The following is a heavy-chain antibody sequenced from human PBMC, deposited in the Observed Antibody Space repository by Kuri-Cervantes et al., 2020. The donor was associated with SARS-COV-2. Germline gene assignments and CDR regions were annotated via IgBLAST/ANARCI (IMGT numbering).Heavy chain of an antibody. J-gene: IGHJ4*02. CDR3: ASALLMGGDYVGVIDY. D-gene: IGHD4-23*01. Sequence: GESLKISCAASAFTFSSYGMHWVRQAPGKGLEWVAFIRYDGSNKYYADSVKGRFTISRDNSKNTLYLQMNSLRAEDTAVYYCASALLMGGDYVGVIDYWGQGTLVTVSS. V-gene: IGHV3-30*02. CDR2: IRYDGSNK. CDR1: AFTFSSYG.